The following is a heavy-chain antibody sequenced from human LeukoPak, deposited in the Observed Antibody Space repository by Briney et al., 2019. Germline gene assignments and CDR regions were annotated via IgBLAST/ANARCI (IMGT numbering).Heavy chain of an antibody. Sequence: GRSLRLSCAASGFTFSSYGMHWVRQAPGKGLEWVAVKWYDGSNKYYADSVKGRFTISRDNSKNTLYLQMNSLRAEDTAVYYCARGLMVRGVSTNLDYWGQGTLVTVSS. D-gene: IGHD3-10*01. CDR2: KWYDGSNK. CDR3: ARGLMVRGVSTNLDY. CDR1: GFTFSSYG. J-gene: IGHJ4*02. V-gene: IGHV3-33*01.